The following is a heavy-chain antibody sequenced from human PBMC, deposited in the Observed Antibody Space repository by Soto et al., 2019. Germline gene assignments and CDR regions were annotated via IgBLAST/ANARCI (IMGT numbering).Heavy chain of an antibody. D-gene: IGHD6-19*01. J-gene: IGHJ4*02. CDR3: VGSTGWIFRY. CDR2: VDQDGSVK. V-gene: IGHV3-7*03. CDR1: EFTSPSFW. Sequence: PGGSLRLSCAASEFTSPSFWMAWVRQAPGKGLEWVAIVDQDGSVKHYVDSVQGRFIISRDDAKKSVYLQLNSLRAEDTAVYYCVGSTGWIFRYWGQGTLVTVS.